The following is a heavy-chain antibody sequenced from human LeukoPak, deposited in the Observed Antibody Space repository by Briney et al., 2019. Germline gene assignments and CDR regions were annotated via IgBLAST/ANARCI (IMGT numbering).Heavy chain of an antibody. CDR2: ISSSGGST. J-gene: IGHJ6*02. Sequence: GGSLRLSCAGSGFTFSSYAMSWVRQAPGKGLEWVSAISSSGGSTYYADSVKGRFTVSRDNSKNTLYLQMNSLRVEDTAVYYCAGGPYYYYGMDVWAKGPRSPSP. CDR1: GFTFSSYA. D-gene: IGHD2-21*01. V-gene: IGHV3-23*01. CDR3: AGGPYYYYGMDV.